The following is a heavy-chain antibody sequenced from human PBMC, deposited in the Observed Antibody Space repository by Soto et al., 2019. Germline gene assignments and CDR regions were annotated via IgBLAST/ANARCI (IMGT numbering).Heavy chain of an antibody. CDR3: AAMGTYH. J-gene: IGHJ5*02. V-gene: IGHV3-23*01. D-gene: IGHD5-18*01. Sequence: GGSLRLSCAASEFTFSIYAMSWVRQAPGKGLEWVSGISTSGGSTYYADSVKGLFTISRDNSNNMLFLQMSRLRVDDTAVYYCAAMGTYHWGQGTLVTVSS. CDR2: ISTSGGST. CDR1: EFTFSIYA.